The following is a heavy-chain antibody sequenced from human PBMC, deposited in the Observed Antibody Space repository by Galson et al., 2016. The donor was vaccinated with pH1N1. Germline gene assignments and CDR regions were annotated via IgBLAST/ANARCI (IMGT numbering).Heavy chain of an antibody. CDR3: ARLSLGGHTETYGMDV. D-gene: IGHD3-10*01. CDR2: ITHSGTT. V-gene: IGHV4-34*01. CDR1: GGSFSHYY. Sequence: LSLTCAVYGGSFSHYYWSWIRQSPGKGLEWIGEITHSGTTHYNASLKSRVSMSVDTSRNPFSLKLSSVTAADTAVYYCARLSLGGHTETYGMDVWGQGTTVIVSS. J-gene: IGHJ6*02.